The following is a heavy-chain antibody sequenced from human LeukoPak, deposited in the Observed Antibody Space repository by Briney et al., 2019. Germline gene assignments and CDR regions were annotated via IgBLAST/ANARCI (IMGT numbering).Heavy chain of an antibody. J-gene: IGHJ4*02. CDR3: ARLLTPVGLDIVVVPAAMGGFDY. CDR2: INHSGST. CDR1: GGSFSGYY. V-gene: IGHV4-34*01. Sequence: SETLSLTCAVYGGSFSGYYWSWIRQPPGKGLGWIGEINHSGSTNYNPSLKSRVTISVDTSKNQFSLKLSSVTAADTAVYYCARLLTPVGLDIVVVPAAMGGFDYWGQGTLVTVSS. D-gene: IGHD2-2*03.